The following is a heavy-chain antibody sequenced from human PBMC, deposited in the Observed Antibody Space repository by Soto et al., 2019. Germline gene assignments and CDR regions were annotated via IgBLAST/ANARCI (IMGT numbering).Heavy chain of an antibody. CDR3: ARALLAVAGPPYYYYGMEV. Sequence: GGSLRLSCAASGFTFSSYSMHCVRHAPSKWLEWEAVISYDGSNKYYADSVKGRFTISRHNSKNTLYLQMNSLRAEDTSVYDCARALLAVAGPPYYYYGMEVWGQGTTVTVSS. J-gene: IGHJ6*02. V-gene: IGHV3-30-3*01. D-gene: IGHD6-19*01. CDR2: ISYDGSNK. CDR1: GFTFSSYS.